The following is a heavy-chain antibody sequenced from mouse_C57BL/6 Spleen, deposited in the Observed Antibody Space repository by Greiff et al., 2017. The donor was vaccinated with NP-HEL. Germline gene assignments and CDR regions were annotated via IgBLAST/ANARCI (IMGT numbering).Heavy chain of an antibody. D-gene: IGHD1-1*01. J-gene: IGHJ3*01. CDR1: GFTFSSYA. CDR3: ARDWSSWNWFAY. CDR2: ISDGGSYT. Sequence: VQLKESGGGLVKPGGSLKLSCAASGFTFSSYAMSWVRQTPEKRLEWVATISDGGSYTYYPDNVKGRFTISRDNAKNNLYLQMSHLKSEDTAMYYCARDWSSWNWFAYWGQGTLVTVSA. V-gene: IGHV5-4*01.